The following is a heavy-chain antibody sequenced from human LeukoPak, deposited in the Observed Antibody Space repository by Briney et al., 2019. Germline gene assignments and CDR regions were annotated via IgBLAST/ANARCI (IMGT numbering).Heavy chain of an antibody. CDR1: GGSISNYY. D-gene: IGHD6-13*01. Sequence: PSETLSLTCTVSGGSISNYYWSWIRQPPGKGLEWIGYIYYSGSANYNPSLKSRVTISVDTSKNQFSLKLSSVTAADTAVYYCARVLVIAAARWFDPWGQGTLVTVSS. CDR3: ARVLVIAAARWFDP. V-gene: IGHV4-59*01. CDR2: IYYSGSA. J-gene: IGHJ5*02.